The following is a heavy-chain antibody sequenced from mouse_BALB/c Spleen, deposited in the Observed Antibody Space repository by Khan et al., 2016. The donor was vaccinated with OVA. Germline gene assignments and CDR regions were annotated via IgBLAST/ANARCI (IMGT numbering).Heavy chain of an antibody. CDR1: GFSLTSYG. V-gene: IGHV2-3*01. D-gene: IGHD1-2*01. CDR2: IWGDGST. CDR3: AKWGTANYYAMDY. J-gene: IGHJ4*01. Sequence: QVQLKESGPGLVAPSQSLSITCTVSGFSLTSYGVNWVRQPPGKGLEWLGVIWGDGSTHYHSTLMSRLSISKDNSQSQVFLKLSSLQTDDTATYYWAKWGTANYYAMDYWGQGTSVTVSS.